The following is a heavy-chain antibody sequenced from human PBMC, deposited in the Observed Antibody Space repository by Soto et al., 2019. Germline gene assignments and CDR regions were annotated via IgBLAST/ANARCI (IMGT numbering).Heavy chain of an antibody. CDR2: IIPIFRST. D-gene: IGHD3-10*01. CDR3: ARVLQRAYGSGWCSLCWYVDL. Sequence: QVQLVQSGAEVKKPGSSVKVSCKASGGTFNSYALTWVRQAPGHGLEWMGGIIPIFRSTNYAQKFQGRVTITTNRYTSTAYTELRSLRSDDTAVYYCARVLQRAYGSGWCSLCWYVDLWGLGTVVTVPS. CDR1: GGTFNSYA. J-gene: IGHJ2*01. V-gene: IGHV1-69*06.